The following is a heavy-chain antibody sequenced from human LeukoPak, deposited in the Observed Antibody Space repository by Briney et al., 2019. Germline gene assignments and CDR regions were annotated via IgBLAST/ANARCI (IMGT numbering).Heavy chain of an antibody. CDR1: GFTFSNYW. J-gene: IGHJ4*02. D-gene: IGHD3-16*01. Sequence: PGGSLRLSCAASGFTFSNYWLNWVRQAPGKGLEWVANIKEDGSEKYYVDSVKGRFTISRDNAKNSLFLQMNSLRAEDTVVYYCARTLRGGGALDYWGQGTLVTVSS. CDR2: IKEDGSEK. CDR3: ARTLRGGGALDY. V-gene: IGHV3-7*03.